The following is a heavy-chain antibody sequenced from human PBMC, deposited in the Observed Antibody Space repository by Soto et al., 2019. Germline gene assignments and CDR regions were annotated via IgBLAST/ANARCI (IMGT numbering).Heavy chain of an antibody. CDR3: ARDRSCSSTSCYSHYYYYYGMDV. J-gene: IGHJ6*02. D-gene: IGHD2-2*02. Sequence: ASVKVSCKASGYTFTSYGISWVRQAPGQGREWMGWISAYSGNTNYAQKLQGRVTMTTDTSTSTAYMELRSLRSDDTAVYYCARDRSCSSTSCYSHYYYYYGMDVWGQGXTVTVSS. CDR1: GYTFTSYG. V-gene: IGHV1-18*01. CDR2: ISAYSGNT.